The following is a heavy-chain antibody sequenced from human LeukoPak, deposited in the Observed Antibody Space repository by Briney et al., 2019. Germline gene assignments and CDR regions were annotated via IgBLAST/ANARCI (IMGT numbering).Heavy chain of an antibody. Sequence: GGSLRLSCVASGFTVSSYAMSWVRLAPGKGLEWVTVVRGRDDSTFYADSVRGRFTISRDNSRNTLYLQMDSLRAEDTAAYYCAKDGYCTTVTCYGWLDYWGLGTLVTDS. D-gene: IGHD2-2*03. V-gene: IGHV3-23*01. J-gene: IGHJ4*02. CDR3: AKDGYCTTVTCYGWLDY. CDR1: GFTVSSYA. CDR2: VRGRDDST.